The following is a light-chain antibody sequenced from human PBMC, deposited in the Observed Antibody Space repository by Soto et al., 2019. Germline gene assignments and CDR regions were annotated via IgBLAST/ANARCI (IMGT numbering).Light chain of an antibody. CDR3: QQLNSYTIT. CDR1: QGISSY. Sequence: DIQLTQSPCFLSASVGDRVTITCRASQGISSYLAWYQQKPGKAPKLLIYAASTLQSGVPSRFSGSGSGTEFTLTISSLQPEDFATYYCQQLNSYTITFGQGTRLEIK. CDR2: AAS. V-gene: IGKV1-9*01. J-gene: IGKJ5*01.